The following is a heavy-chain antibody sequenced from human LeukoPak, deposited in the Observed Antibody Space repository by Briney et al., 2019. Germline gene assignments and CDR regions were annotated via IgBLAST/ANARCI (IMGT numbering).Heavy chain of an antibody. CDR1: GFTFSSYG. CDR2: IWYDGCNK. CDR3: ARENGDYDGPDDAFDI. J-gene: IGHJ3*02. Sequence: PGGSLRLSCAASGFTFSSYGMHWVRQAPGKGLEWVAVIWYDGCNKYYADSVKGRFTISRDNSKNTLYLQMNSLRAEDTAVCYCARENGDYDGPDDAFDIWGQGTMVTVSS. D-gene: IGHD4-17*01. V-gene: IGHV3-33*01.